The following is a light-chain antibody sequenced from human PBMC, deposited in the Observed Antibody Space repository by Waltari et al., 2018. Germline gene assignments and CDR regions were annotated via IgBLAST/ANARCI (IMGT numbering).Light chain of an antibody. V-gene: IGKV1-5*03. J-gene: IGKJ1*01. CDR1: PSITSS. Sequence: DIQMTQSPSILSASVGDRVSITCRASPSITSSLAWYQQKPGKAPKILIYEASNLETGVPLRFSGSGSGTEFTLTISSLQPDDFATYYCQQYKSYKTFGQGTKVEIK. CDR2: EAS. CDR3: QQYKSYKT.